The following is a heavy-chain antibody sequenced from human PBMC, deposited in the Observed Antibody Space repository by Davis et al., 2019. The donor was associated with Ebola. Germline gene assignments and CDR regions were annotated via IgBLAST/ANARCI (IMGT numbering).Heavy chain of an antibody. CDR2: IYSGGST. Sequence: GESLKISCAASGFTVSSNYMSWVRQAPGKGLEWVSVIYSGGSTYYADSVKGRFTISRDNSKNTLYLQMNSLRAEDTAVYYCARDRDYVWGSYRFDYWGQGTLVTVSS. J-gene: IGHJ4*02. CDR1: GFTVSSNY. D-gene: IGHD3-16*02. V-gene: IGHV3-53*01. CDR3: ARDRDYVWGSYRFDY.